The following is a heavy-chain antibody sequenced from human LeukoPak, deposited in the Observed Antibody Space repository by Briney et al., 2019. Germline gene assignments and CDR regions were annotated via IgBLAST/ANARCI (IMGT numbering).Heavy chain of an antibody. Sequence: GGSLRLSCAASGFTFTSHRMHWVRQTPGKGLVWVSRVNNDGSGTSYVDSVKGRFIISRDNAKNTVFLQMDSLRVEDTAVYYCARGMILGAYWYFDLWGRGTLLTVSS. V-gene: IGHV3-74*01. CDR2: VNNDGSGT. D-gene: IGHD3/OR15-3a*01. CDR3: ARGMILGAYWYFDL. CDR1: GFTFTSHR. J-gene: IGHJ2*01.